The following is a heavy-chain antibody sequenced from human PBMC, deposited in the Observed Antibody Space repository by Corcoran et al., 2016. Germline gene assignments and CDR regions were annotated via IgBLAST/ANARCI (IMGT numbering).Heavy chain of an antibody. J-gene: IGHJ4*02. D-gene: IGHD4-17*01. CDR1: GFTFNSYW. Sequence: EVQLVESRGDLVQPGGSLRLSCAASGFTFNSYWMGWVRQAPGKGLEWVASIREDGSEEFYVDSVKGRFTISRDNGENSLYLQMNSLRVEDTAVYYCARGHYGDYRWGQGTLVTVSS. V-gene: IGHV3-7*02. CDR2: IREDGSEE. CDR3: ARGHYGDYR.